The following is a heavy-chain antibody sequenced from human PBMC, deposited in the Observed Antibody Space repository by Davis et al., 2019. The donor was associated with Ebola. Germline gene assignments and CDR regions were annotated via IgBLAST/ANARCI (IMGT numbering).Heavy chain of an antibody. D-gene: IGHD1-14*01. Sequence: SETLSLTCTVSAYSTNRGFTWGWIRQPPGKGLEWIGSIYHSGSTNYSPSLKSRVTISADTSKNQFSLRLKSVTAADTAMYYCARDYVYWGQGILVTVSS. CDR1: AYSTNRGFT. J-gene: IGHJ4*02. CDR3: ARDYVY. V-gene: IGHV4-38-2*02. CDR2: IYHSGST.